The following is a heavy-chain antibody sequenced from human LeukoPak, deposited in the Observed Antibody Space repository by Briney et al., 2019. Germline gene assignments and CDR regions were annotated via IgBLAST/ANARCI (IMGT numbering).Heavy chain of an antibody. CDR2: IYYSGST. CDR1: GGSFSGYY. J-gene: IGHJ5*02. V-gene: IGHV4-59*01. Sequence: PSETLSLTCAVYGGSFSGYYWSWIRQPPGKGLEWIGYIYYSGSTNYNPSLKSRVTISVDTSKNQFSLKLSSVTAADTAVYYCARVGTYYDFWSGYFNWFDPWGQGTLVTVSS. D-gene: IGHD3-3*01. CDR3: ARVGTYYDFWSGYFNWFDP.